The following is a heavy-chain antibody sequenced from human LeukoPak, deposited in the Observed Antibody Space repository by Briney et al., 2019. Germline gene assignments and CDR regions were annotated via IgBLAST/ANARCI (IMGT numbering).Heavy chain of an antibody. CDR2: IYTSGST. Sequence: SETLSLTCTVSGGSISSYYWSWIRQPAGKGLEWIGRIYTSGSTNSNPSLKRRVTMSVDTSNNQFSLKLSSVTAADTAVYYCAREGNCSGGSCYWRFDYWGQGTLVTVSS. CDR3: AREGNCSGGSCYWRFDY. D-gene: IGHD2-15*01. V-gene: IGHV4-4*07. CDR1: GGSISSYY. J-gene: IGHJ4*02.